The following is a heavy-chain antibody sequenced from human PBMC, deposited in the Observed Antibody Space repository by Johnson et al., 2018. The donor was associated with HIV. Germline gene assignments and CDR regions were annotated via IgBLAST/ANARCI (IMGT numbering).Heavy chain of an antibody. CDR2: ISYDGSNK. V-gene: IGHV3-30*04. J-gene: IGHJ3*02. CDR3: ARGLIAVAGFDAFDI. D-gene: IGHD6-19*01. Sequence: VQLVESGGGLVQPRGSLRLSCAASGFTFSSYAMHWVRQAPGKGLEWVAVISYDGSNKYYADSVKGRFTISRDTSKNTLYLQMNSLRAGDTAVYYCARGLIAVAGFDAFDIWGQGTMVTVSS. CDR1: GFTFSSYA.